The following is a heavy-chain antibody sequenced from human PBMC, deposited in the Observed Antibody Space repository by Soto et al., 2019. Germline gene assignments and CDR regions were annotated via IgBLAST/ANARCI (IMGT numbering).Heavy chain of an antibody. CDR1: GGSISSYY. D-gene: IGHD3-10*01. Sequence: SETVSLTCTVSGGSISSYYWSWIRQPPGKGLEWIGYIYYSGSTNYNPSLKSRVTISVDTSKNQFSLKLSSVTAADTAVYYCAREKHFITMVRGHQAWFDPWGQGTLVTVSS. CDR2: IYYSGST. J-gene: IGHJ5*02. V-gene: IGHV4-59*01. CDR3: AREKHFITMVRGHQAWFDP.